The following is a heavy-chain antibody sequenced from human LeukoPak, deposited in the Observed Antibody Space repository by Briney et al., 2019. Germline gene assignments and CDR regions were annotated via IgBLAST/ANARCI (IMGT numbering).Heavy chain of an antibody. D-gene: IGHD3-16*01. V-gene: IGHV3-23*01. CDR3: AKRTSGGSSGYSFDY. CDR1: GFTFSSYA. CDR2: ISDSGVST. Sequence: GGSLRLSCAASGFTFSSYAMSWVRQAPGKGLEWVSGISDSGVSTYYADSVKGRFTIFRDNSKNTLYVQMNSLRAEDTAVYYCAKRTSGGSSGYSFDYWAQGTLVTVSS. J-gene: IGHJ4*02.